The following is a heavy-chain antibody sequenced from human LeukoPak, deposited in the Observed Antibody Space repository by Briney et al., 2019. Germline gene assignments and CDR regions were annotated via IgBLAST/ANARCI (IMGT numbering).Heavy chain of an antibody. CDR1: GFTFSSYS. CDR2: ISSSSSTI. D-gene: IGHD6-13*01. J-gene: IGHJ6*03. Sequence: PGGSLRLSCTAPGFTFSSYSMNWVRQAPGKGLEWVSYISSSSSTIYYADSVKGRFTISRDNAKNSLYLQMNSLRDEDTAVYYCARRTMSIAAAGTGYYYYMDVWGKGTTVTVSS. V-gene: IGHV3-48*02. CDR3: ARRTMSIAAAGTGYYYYMDV.